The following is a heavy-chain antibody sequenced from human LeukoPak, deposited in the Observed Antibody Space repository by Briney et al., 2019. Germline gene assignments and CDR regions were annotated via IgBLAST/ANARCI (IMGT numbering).Heavy chain of an antibody. CDR2: IYPNSGGT. J-gene: IGHJ6*03. V-gene: IGHV1-2*02. CDR3: ARSEQFPYYMDV. CDR1: RYTFTGYY. Sequence: ASVKVSCKASRYTFTGYYMHWVRQAPGQGLEWMGWIYPNSGGTNYAQEFQGRVTMTRDTSISTAYMELNRLRSDDTAMYYCARSEQFPYYMDVWGKGTTVTVSS. D-gene: IGHD6-19*01.